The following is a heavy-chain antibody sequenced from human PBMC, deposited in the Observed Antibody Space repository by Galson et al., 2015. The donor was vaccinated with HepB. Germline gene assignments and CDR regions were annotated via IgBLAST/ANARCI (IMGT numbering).Heavy chain of an antibody. D-gene: IGHD3-10*01. Sequence: SVKVSCKAAGYTFNNHAMHWVHQAPGLGLGWMGWINDGSGNTRYSEKFQGRVTITVDTSTNTVYMELSSLRSEDTAVYYCARDRPPPVISGALDIWGQGTLVTVSS. CDR1: GYTFNNHA. CDR2: INDGSGNT. V-gene: IGHV1-3*01. J-gene: IGHJ3*02. CDR3: ARDRPPPVISGALDI.